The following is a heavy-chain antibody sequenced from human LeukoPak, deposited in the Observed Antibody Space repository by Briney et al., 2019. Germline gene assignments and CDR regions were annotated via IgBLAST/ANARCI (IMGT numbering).Heavy chain of an antibody. J-gene: IGHJ5*02. CDR1: GGTFSSYA. D-gene: IGHD2-2*02. CDR3: ARGEGYCSSTSCYMVWFDP. Sequence: GASVKVSCKASGGTFSSYAISWVRQAPGQGLGWIGGIIPIFGTANYAQKFQGRVTITADESTSTAYMELSSLRSEDTAVYYCARGEGYCSSTSCYMVWFDPWGQGTLVTVSS. V-gene: IGHV1-69*13. CDR2: IIPIFGTA.